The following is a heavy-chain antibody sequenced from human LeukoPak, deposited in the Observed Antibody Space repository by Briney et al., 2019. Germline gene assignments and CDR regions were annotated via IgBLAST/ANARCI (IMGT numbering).Heavy chain of an antibody. J-gene: IGHJ4*02. D-gene: IGHD3-9*01. V-gene: IGHV3-30*04. CDR2: ISYDGSNK. CDR3: ARAHFDWLLDY. Sequence: GGSLRLSCAASGFTFSSYAMHWVRQAPGKGLEWVAVISYDGSNKYYADSVEGRFTISRDNSKNTLYLQMNSLRAEDTAVYYCARAHFDWLLDYWGQGTLVTVSS. CDR1: GFTFSSYA.